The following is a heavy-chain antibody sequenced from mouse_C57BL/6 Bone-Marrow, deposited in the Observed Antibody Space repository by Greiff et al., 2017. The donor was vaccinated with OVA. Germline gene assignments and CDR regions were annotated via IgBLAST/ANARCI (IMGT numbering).Heavy chain of an antibody. V-gene: IGHV2-5*01. CDR1: GFSLTSYG. CDR2: IWRGGST. J-gene: IGHJ1*03. CDR3: AKRGYSNGGYFDV. Sequence: QVQLKESGPGLVQPSQSLSITCTVSGFSLTSYGVHWVRQSPGKGLEWLGVIWRGGSTDYNAAFMSRLSITKDNSKSQVFFKMNSLQTDDTAIYYGAKRGYSNGGYFDVWGTGTTVTVSS. D-gene: IGHD2-5*01.